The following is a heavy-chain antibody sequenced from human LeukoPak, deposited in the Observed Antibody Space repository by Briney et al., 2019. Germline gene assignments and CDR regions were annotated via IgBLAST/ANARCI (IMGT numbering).Heavy chain of an antibody. CDR3: ARGLVYFDY. J-gene: IGHJ4*02. D-gene: IGHD3-16*01. CDR1: GFTFSSYA. CDR2: ISYDGSNK. Sequence: GSLRLSCAASGFTFSSYAMHWVRQAPGKGLEWVAVISYDGSNKYYADSVKGRFTISRDNSKNTLYLQMNSLRAEDTAVYYCARGLVYFDYWGQGTLVTVSS. V-gene: IGHV3-30-3*01.